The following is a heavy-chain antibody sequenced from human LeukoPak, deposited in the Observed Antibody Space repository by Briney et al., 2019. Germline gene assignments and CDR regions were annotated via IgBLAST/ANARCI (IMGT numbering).Heavy chain of an antibody. Sequence: SETLSLTCTVSGGFISSGGYYWSWIRQPPGKGLEWIGYIYHTGSTYYNPSLKSRVTISVDRSKNQFSLKLSSVTAADTAVYYCARLRGPRGVTTYPPTPDYWGQGTLVTVSS. V-gene: IGHV4-30-2*01. CDR3: ARLRGPRGVTTYPPTPDY. J-gene: IGHJ4*02. CDR2: IYHTGST. D-gene: IGHD4-17*01. CDR1: GGFISSGGYY.